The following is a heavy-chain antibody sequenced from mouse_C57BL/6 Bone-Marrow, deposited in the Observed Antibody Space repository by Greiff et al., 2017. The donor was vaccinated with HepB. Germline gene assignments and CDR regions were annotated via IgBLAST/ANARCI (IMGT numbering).Heavy chain of an antibody. CDR2: IRNKANNHAT. D-gene: IGHD2-3*01. V-gene: IGHV6-6*01. CDR3: TKIYDGYYPWFAY. Sequence: EVQLQESGGGLVQPGGSMKLSCAASGFTFSDAWMDWVRQSPEKGLEWVAEIRNKANNHATYYAESVKGRFTISRDDSKSSVYLQMNSLRAEDTGIYYCTKIYDGYYPWFAYWGQGTLVTVSA. CDR1: GFTFSDAW. J-gene: IGHJ3*01.